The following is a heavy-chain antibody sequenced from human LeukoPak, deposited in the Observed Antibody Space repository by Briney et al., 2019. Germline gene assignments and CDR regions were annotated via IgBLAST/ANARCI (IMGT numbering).Heavy chain of an antibody. CDR2: FYPEDGET. D-gene: IGHD6-19*01. V-gene: IGHV1-24*01. J-gene: IGHJ4*02. Sequence: ASVKVSCKVSGYTLTELSMHWVRQAPEKGLEWMGGFYPEDGETIYAQKFQGRVTLTEETSTDTAYMELSSLRSEDTAVYSCATVRSSGWYVYWGQGTLVTVSS. CDR3: ATVRSSGWYVY. CDR1: GYTLTELS.